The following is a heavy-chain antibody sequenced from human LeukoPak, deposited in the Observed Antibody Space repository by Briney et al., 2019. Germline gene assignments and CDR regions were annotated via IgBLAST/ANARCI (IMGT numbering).Heavy chain of an antibody. CDR2: IKSKTDGGTT. D-gene: IGHD2-2*01. CDR3: TTVPVVVPAAIFWFDP. J-gene: IGHJ5*02. CDR1: GFTFSNAW. Sequence: GGSLRLSCAASGFTFSNAWMSWVRQAPGKGLEWVGRIKSKTDGGTTDYAAPVKGRFTIPRDDSKNTLYLQMNSLKTEDTAVYYCTTVPVVVPAAIFWFDPWGQGTLVTVSS. V-gene: IGHV3-15*01.